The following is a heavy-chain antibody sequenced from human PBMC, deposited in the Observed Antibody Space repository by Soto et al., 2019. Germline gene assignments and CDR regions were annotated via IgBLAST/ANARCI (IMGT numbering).Heavy chain of an antibody. Sequence: SETLSLTCTVSGGSISSYYWSWFRQPPGKGLEWIGYIYYSGSTNYNPSLKSRVTISVDTSKNQFSLKLSSVTAADTAVYYCAKGCSGCSCYYYYYGMDVWGQGSTVTVSS. J-gene: IGHJ6*02. CDR2: IYYSGST. V-gene: IGHV4-59*01. D-gene: IGHD2-15*01. CDR3: AKGCSGCSCYYYYYGMDV. CDR1: GGSISSYY.